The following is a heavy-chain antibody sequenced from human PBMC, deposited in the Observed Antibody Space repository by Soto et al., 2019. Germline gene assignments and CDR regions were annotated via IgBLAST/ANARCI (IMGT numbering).Heavy chain of an antibody. CDR3: ARSPVLMVYATDMDV. Sequence: EVQLVESGGGLVKPGGSLRLSCAASGFTFSSYSMNWVRQAPGKGLEWVSSISSSSSYIYYADSVKGRFTISRDNAKNSLYLQMNSLRAEDTAVYYCARSPVLMVYATDMDVWGKGTTVTVSS. CDR2: ISSSSSYI. J-gene: IGHJ6*03. D-gene: IGHD2-8*01. CDR1: GFTFSSYS. V-gene: IGHV3-21*01.